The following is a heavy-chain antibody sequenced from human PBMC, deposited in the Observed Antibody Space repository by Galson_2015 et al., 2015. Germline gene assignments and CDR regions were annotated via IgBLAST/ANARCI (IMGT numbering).Heavy chain of an antibody. Sequence: SLRLSCAASGFTFSSYSMNWVRQAPGKGLEWVSYISSSSSTIYYADSVKGRFTISRDNAKNSLYLQMNSLRDEDTAVYYCARGGTYYYDSSGYTIDYWGQGTLVTVSS. CDR2: ISSSSSTI. D-gene: IGHD3-22*01. CDR1: GFTFSSYS. CDR3: ARGGTYYYDSSGYTIDY. J-gene: IGHJ4*02. V-gene: IGHV3-48*02.